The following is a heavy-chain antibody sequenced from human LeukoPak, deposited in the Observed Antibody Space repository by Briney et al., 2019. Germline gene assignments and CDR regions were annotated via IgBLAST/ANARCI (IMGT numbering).Heavy chain of an antibody. CDR2: ISGSGGST. CDR1: GFTFSSYA. J-gene: IGHJ4*02. Sequence: PGGSLRLSCAASGFTFSSYAMSWVRQAPGKGLEWVSAISGSGGSTYYADSVKGRFTISRDNSKNTLYLQMNSLRAEDTAVYYCAKDPSQQLVPQIDYWGQGTLVTVSS. CDR3: AKDPSQQLVPQIDY. V-gene: IGHV3-23*01. D-gene: IGHD6-13*01.